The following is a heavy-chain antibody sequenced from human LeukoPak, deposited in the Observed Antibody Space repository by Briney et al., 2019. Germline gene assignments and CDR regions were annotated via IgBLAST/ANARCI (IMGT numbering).Heavy chain of an antibody. CDR2: INLDGSET. CDR1: GFTFSNYW. Sequence: PGGSLTLSCAASGFTFSNYWMTWVRQGPGEGLEWLANINLDGSETHFVDSVKGRFTISRDNAKHSLSLQMSGLRVEDTAVYYGARGYSDWLRWGQGTQVTVSS. D-gene: IGHD4-11*01. CDR3: ARGYSDWLR. V-gene: IGHV3-7*01. J-gene: IGHJ4*02.